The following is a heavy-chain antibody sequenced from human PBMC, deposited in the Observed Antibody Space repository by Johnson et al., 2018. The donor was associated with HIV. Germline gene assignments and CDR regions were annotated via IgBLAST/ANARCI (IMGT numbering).Heavy chain of an antibody. CDR3: ARDQTIQLGSDAFDI. CDR1: GFTFSDYY. CDR2: ISSSGSTI. J-gene: IGHJ3*02. D-gene: IGHD5-18*01. Sequence: QVQLVESGGGLVKPGGSLRLSCAASGFTFSDYYMSWIRQAPGKGLEWVSYISSSGSTIYYADSVKGRFTISRDNAKKSLYLQMNSLRAEDPAGYYCARDQTIQLGSDAFDIWGQGTMVTGSA. V-gene: IGHV3-11*04.